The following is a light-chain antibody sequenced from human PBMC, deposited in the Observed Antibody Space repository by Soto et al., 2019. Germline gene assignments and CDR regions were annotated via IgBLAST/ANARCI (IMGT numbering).Light chain of an antibody. V-gene: IGLV1-36*01. CDR1: SSNIGNNG. CDR3: AAWDDSLNGYV. J-gene: IGLJ1*01. CDR2: YDD. Sequence: QSVLTQPPSVSEAPRQRVTISCSVSSSNIGNNGVNWYQQLPGKAPKLLIYYDDLLPSGVSDRFSGSKSGTSASLAISGLQSEDEADYYCAAWDDSLNGYVFGIGTKVTVL.